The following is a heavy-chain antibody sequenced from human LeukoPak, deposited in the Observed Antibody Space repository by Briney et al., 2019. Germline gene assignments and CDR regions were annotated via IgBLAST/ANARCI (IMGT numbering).Heavy chain of an antibody. J-gene: IGHJ5*02. V-gene: IGHV4-59*08. D-gene: IGHD5-12*01. CDR3: AGCSGYDYVWFDP. CDR2: IFYSGNT. Sequence: SETLSLTCTVSGGSISGYYWSWIRQSPGKGLEWIGYIFYSGNTDYNPSLNSRVTISVDTSKNQFSLKLSSVTAADTAVYYCAGCSGYDYVWFDPWGQGTLVTVSS. CDR1: GGSISGYY.